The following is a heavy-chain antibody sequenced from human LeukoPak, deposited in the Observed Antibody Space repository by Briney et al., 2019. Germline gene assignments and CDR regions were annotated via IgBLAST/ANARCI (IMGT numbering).Heavy chain of an antibody. Sequence: PSETLSLTRTVSGGSITNYYWSWIRQPAGKGLEWIGRIYISGNTNYNPSLKSRVTMSVDTSKNQFSLKLSSVTAADTAVYYCARDHCSGGSCYFPLDYWGQGTLVTVSS. D-gene: IGHD2-15*01. CDR3: ARDHCSGGSCYFPLDY. CDR1: GGSITNYY. CDR2: IYISGNT. V-gene: IGHV4-4*07. J-gene: IGHJ4*02.